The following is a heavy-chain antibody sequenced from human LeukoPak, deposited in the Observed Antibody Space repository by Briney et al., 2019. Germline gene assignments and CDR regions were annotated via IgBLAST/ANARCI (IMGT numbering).Heavy chain of an antibody. CDR3: ARAMPSSTYYFDS. CDR1: GFTFRHFA. CDR2: ISVSDGST. J-gene: IGHJ4*02. V-gene: IGHV3-23*01. D-gene: IGHD2-2*01. Sequence: HPGGSLRLSCAASGFTFRHFAMNWVRQAPGKGLEWVSVISVSDGSTYYADSVRGRFTISRDNSKNTLFLQLNGPRAEDTAIYYCARAMPSSTYYFDSWGQGTLVTVSS.